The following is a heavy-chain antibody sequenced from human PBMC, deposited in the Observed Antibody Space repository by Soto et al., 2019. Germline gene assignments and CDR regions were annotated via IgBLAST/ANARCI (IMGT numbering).Heavy chain of an antibody. J-gene: IGHJ6*02. CDR3: ARARFDSWSHIYYGLDV. V-gene: IGHV4-34*01. CDR2: INHSGTT. CDR1: GGSFSGYS. Sequence: SETLSLTCAVYGGSFSGYSWTWLRQPPGRGLEWIGEINHSGTTDYNPALKSRVTMSADTSKNQFSLRMTSVTAADTAVYYCARARFDSWSHIYYGLDVWGQGTTVTVSS. D-gene: IGHD3-3*01.